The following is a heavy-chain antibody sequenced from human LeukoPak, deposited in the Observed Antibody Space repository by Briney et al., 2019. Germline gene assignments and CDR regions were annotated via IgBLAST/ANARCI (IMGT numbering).Heavy chain of an antibody. D-gene: IGHD6-13*01. J-gene: IGHJ5*02. CDR1: GYTFTSYG. CDR3: GKTTGIAAAGTGSADWFDP. CDR2: ISAYNGNT. Sequence: ASVKVSCKASGYTFTSYGISRVRQAPGQGLEWTGWISAYNGNTNYAQKLQGRVTMTTDTSTSTAYMELRSLRSDDTAVYYCGKTTGIAAAGTGSADWFDPWGQGTLVTVSS. V-gene: IGHV1-18*01.